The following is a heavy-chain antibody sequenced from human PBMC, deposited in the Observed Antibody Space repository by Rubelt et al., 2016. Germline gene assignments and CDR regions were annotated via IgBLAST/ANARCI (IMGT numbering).Heavy chain of an antibody. CDR2: IYSGGST. D-gene: IGHD1-7*01. V-gene: IGHV3-66*01. Sequence: EVQLVESGGGLVQPGGSLRLSCAASGFTVSSNYMSWVRQAPGKGLEWVSVIYSGGSTYYADSVKGGFPISRDNSKNTLYLQMNSLGAEETAVYYCARDASWRNYDYFDYWGQGTLVTVSS. J-gene: IGHJ4*02. CDR3: ARDASWRNYDYFDY. CDR1: GFTVSSNY.